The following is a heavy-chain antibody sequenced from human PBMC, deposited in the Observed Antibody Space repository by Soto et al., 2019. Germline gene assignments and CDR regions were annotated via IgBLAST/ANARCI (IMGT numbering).Heavy chain of an antibody. J-gene: IGHJ5*02. D-gene: IGHD2-21*02. CDR2: SNIGNGNT. CDR1: GYTFTSYA. V-gene: IGHV1-3*04. CDR3: AREPRCGGVCYDHWLDP. Sequence: QVQLVQSGAEVKKPGASVRVSCRTSGYTFTSYAIHWVRQAPGQGLEWMAWSNIGNGNTKYSQKFQGRVTVSRDTSASTTYMELSNLRSEDTAVYYCAREPRCGGVCYDHWLDPWGQGTLVTVSS.